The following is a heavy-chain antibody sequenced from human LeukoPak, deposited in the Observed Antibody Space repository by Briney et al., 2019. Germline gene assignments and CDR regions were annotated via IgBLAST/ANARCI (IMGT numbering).Heavy chain of an antibody. Sequence: GASVKVSCKASGYTFTSYGISWVRQAPGQGLEWIGWIVVGSGNTNYAQKFQERVTITRDMSTSTAYMELSSLRSEDTAVYYCARGKDGDYADYWGQGTLVTVSS. V-gene: IGHV1-58*02. CDR3: ARGKDGDYADY. D-gene: IGHD4-17*01. CDR1: GYTFTSYG. J-gene: IGHJ4*02. CDR2: IVVGSGNT.